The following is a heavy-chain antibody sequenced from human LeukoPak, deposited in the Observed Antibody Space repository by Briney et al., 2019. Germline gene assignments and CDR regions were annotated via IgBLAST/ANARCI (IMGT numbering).Heavy chain of an antibody. CDR3: ARDGGYSSSEDDY. D-gene: IGHD6-13*01. Sequence: ASVKVSCKASGYTFTSYGISWVRQAPGQGLEWMGWISAYNGNTNYAQKFQGRVTITADKSTSTAYMELSSLRSEDTAVYYCARDGGYSSSEDDYWGQGTLVTVSS. CDR2: ISAYNGNT. J-gene: IGHJ4*02. CDR1: GYTFTSYG. V-gene: IGHV1-18*01.